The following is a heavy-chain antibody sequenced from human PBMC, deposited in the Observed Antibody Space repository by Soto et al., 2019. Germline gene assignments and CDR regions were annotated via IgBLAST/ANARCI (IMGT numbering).Heavy chain of an antibody. Sequence: EVQLVESGGGLVKPGGSLRLSCAASGFTFSSYSMNWVRQAPGKGLEWVSSISSSSSYIYYADSVKGRFTISRDNAKNLLYLQMNSLRAEDTAVYYCARDLSSIAARRNYYYYYMDVWGKGTTVTVSS. J-gene: IGHJ6*03. CDR1: GFTFSSYS. CDR3: ARDLSSIAARRNYYYYYMDV. D-gene: IGHD6-6*01. CDR2: ISSSSSYI. V-gene: IGHV3-21*01.